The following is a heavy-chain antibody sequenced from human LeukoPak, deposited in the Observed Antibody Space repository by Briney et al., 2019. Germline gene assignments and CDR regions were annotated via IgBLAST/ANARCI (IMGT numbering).Heavy chain of an antibody. J-gene: IGHJ4*02. Sequence: ASVTVSRKGTGYTFSDYYIHWVRQAPGHGLEWLGWMNVKTGATNSAQRFPGRFTMTRDTSIGTASLEFSRLTADDTAVYYCASQSGTYWGLDYWGQGTLVTISS. CDR2: MNVKTGAT. CDR3: ASQSGTYWGLDY. V-gene: IGHV1-2*02. D-gene: IGHD1-26*01. CDR1: GYTFSDYY.